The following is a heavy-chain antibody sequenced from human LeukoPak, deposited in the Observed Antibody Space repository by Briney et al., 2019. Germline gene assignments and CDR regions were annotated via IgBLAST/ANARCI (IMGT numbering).Heavy chain of an antibody. CDR3: ATGQGFTTVVTRNWFDP. Sequence: SETLSLTCTVSGGSISSSSYYWGWIRQPPGKGLEWIGSTYYSGSTYYNPSLKSRVTISVDTSKNQFSLKLTSVTAADTAVYYCATGQGFTTVVTRNWFDPWGQGTLVTVSS. V-gene: IGHV4-39*07. D-gene: IGHD4-23*01. CDR1: GGSISSSSYY. J-gene: IGHJ5*02. CDR2: TYYSGST.